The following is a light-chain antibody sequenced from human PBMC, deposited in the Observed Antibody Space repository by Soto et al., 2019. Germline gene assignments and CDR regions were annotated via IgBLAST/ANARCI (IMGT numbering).Light chain of an antibody. J-gene: IGLJ1*01. V-gene: IGLV2-14*01. CDR3: NSYRTVSTYV. CDR2: DVG. CDR1: SSDIGGYNF. Sequence: QSALTQPASASGSPGQSITIARTGTSSDIGGYNFVSWYQQHPGKAPKLLIYDVGNRPSGVSNRFSGSKSGNTASLTISGLQAEDEAHYYCNSYRTVSTYVFGTGTKLTVL.